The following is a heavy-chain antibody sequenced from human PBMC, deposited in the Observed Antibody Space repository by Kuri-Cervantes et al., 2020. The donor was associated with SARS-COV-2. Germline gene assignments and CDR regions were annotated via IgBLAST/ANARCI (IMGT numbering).Heavy chain of an antibody. CDR2: IYYSGST. Sequence: SETLSLTCAVSGVSVSGGTYYWSWIRQPAGKGLEWIGYIYYSGSTNYNPSLKSRVTISVDTSKNQFSLKLSSVTAADTAVYYCARPGGFLDVWGKGTTVTVSS. CDR1: GVSVSGGTYY. J-gene: IGHJ6*04. D-gene: IGHD4-23*01. CDR3: ARPGGFLDV. V-gene: IGHV4-61*10.